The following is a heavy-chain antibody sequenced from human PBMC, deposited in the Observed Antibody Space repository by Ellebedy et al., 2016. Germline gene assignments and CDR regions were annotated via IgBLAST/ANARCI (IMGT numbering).Heavy chain of an antibody. Sequence: ASVKVSXKASSYTFTSYGISWVRQAPGQGLEWMGWISAYNGNTNYAQKLQGRVTMTTDTSTSTAYMELRSLRSDDTAVYYCARGGSSGWYEEYFQHWGQGTLVTVSS. CDR2: ISAYNGNT. CDR3: ARGGSSGWYEEYFQH. J-gene: IGHJ1*01. V-gene: IGHV1-18*01. D-gene: IGHD6-19*01. CDR1: SYTFTSYG.